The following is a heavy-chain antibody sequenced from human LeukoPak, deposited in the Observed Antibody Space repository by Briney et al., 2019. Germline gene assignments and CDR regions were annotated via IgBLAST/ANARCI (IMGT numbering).Heavy chain of an antibody. CDR1: GFTFSSYS. V-gene: IGHV3-21*04. J-gene: IGHJ4*02. Sequence: GGSLRLSCAASGFTFSSYSMNWVRQAPGEGLEWVSSISSSSSYIYYADSVKGRFTISRDNAKNSLYLQMNSLRAEDTALYFCAKSGYNRFDYWGQGTLVTVSS. CDR3: AKSGYNRFDY. D-gene: IGHD5-24*01. CDR2: ISSSSSYI.